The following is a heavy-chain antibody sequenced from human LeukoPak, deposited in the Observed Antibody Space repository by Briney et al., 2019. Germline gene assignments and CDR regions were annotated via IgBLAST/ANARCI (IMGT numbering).Heavy chain of an antibody. CDR1: GFTFSSYS. Sequence: TGGSLRLSCAASGFTFSSYSMNWVRQAPGKGLEWVSSISNDGKYIYYADSVKGRFTISRDNSKNTLYLQMNSLRAEDTAVYYCAIFAVCSSTSCFGDDAFDIWGQGTMVTVSS. V-gene: IGHV3-21*04. CDR2: ISNDGKYI. D-gene: IGHD2-2*01. CDR3: AIFAVCSSTSCFGDDAFDI. J-gene: IGHJ3*02.